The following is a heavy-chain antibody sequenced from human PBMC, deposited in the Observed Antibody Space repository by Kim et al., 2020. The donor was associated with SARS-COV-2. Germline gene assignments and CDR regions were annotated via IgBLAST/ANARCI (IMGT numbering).Heavy chain of an antibody. CDR1: GFTFSNYA. CDR2: INSGGSST. CDR3: AKGAGY. V-gene: IGHV3-11*05. Sequence: GGSLRLSCAASGFTFSNYAMSWVRQAPGKGLEWVAYINSGGSSTDYADSVKGRFTISRDNAKNSLSLQMNSLRPEDTAVYYCAKGAGYCGEDTVVTV. J-gene: IGHJ1*01.